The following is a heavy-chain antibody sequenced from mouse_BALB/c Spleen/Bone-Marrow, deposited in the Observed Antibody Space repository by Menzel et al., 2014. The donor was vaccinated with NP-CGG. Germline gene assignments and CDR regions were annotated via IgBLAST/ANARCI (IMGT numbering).Heavy chain of an antibody. CDR2: IYPGDGDT. J-gene: IGHJ2*01. Sequence: VQLQQSGAELVRPGSSVKISCKASGYAFSVYWMNWVKQRPGQGLEWIGQIYPGDGDTNYNGKFKGRATLTADKSSNTAYMQRSSLTSEDSAVYFCARGGSSVDYWGQGTTLTVSS. CDR3: ARGGSSVDY. D-gene: IGHD1-3*01. CDR1: GYAFSVYW. V-gene: IGHV1-80*01.